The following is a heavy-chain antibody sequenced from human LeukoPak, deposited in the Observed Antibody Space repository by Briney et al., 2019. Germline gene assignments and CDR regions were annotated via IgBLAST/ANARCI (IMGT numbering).Heavy chain of an antibody. Sequence: SETPSLTCTVSGGSISSGDYYWSWIRQPPGKGLEWIGYIYYSGSTYYNPSLKSRVTISVDTSKNQFSLKLSSVTAADTAVYYCARDVGATVFDYWGQGTLVTVSS. J-gene: IGHJ4*02. CDR1: GGSISSGDYY. CDR3: ARDVGATVFDY. D-gene: IGHD1-26*01. V-gene: IGHV4-30-4*01. CDR2: IYYSGST.